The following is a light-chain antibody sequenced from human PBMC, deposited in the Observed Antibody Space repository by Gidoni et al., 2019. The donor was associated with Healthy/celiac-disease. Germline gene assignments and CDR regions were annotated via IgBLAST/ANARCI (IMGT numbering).Light chain of an antibody. Sequence: NFMLTTPHSVSESPGTTVTISCTRSSGSIASNYVQWYQQRPGSAPTTVIYEDNHRPSGVPDRFSGSIDSSSNSASLTISGLKTEDEADYYCQSYDSSTWVFGGGTKLTVL. V-gene: IGLV6-57*04. CDR1: SGSIASNY. CDR3: QSYDSSTWV. J-gene: IGLJ3*02. CDR2: EDN.